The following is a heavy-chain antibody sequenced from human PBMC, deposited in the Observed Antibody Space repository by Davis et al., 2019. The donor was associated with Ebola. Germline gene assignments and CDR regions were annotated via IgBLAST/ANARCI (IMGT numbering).Heavy chain of an antibody. J-gene: IGHJ4*02. CDR3: ARAKRIAAAAVDY. Sequence: ASVKVSCKASGYTFTSYDINWVRQATGQGLEWMGWMNPNSGNTGYAQKFQGRVTITRNTSISTAYMELSRLRSDDTAVYYCARAKRIAAAAVDYWGQGTLVTVSS. CDR1: GYTFTSYD. CDR2: MNPNSGNT. D-gene: IGHD6-13*01. V-gene: IGHV1-8*03.